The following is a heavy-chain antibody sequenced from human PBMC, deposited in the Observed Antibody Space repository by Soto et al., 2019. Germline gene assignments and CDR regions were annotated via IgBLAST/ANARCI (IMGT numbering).Heavy chain of an antibody. CDR3: AKDLRPTYSDFWSGFYFDS. V-gene: IGHV3-23*01. D-gene: IGHD3-3*01. CDR2: INGGGSSR. J-gene: IGHJ4*02. Sequence: GGSLRLSCAAPGFTFSNYVMSWVRQAPGKGLEWVSGINGGGSSRYSADSVMGRFTISRDNSKNTLYLQMDSLRAEDTAIYYCAKDLRPTYSDFWSGFYFDSWGQGTQVTVSS. CDR1: GFTFSNYV.